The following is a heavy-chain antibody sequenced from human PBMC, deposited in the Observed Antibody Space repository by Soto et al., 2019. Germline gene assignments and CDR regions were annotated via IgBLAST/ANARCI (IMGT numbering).Heavy chain of an antibody. V-gene: IGHV4-59*01. Sequence: SETLSLTCTVSGGSISSYYWSWIRQPPGKGLEWIGYIYYSGSTNYNPSLKSRVTISVDTSKNQFSLKLSSVTAADTAVYYCARTPALLYGSGDYWGQGTLVTVSS. D-gene: IGHD3-10*01. CDR3: ARTPALLYGSGDY. J-gene: IGHJ4*02. CDR2: IYYSGST. CDR1: GGSISSYY.